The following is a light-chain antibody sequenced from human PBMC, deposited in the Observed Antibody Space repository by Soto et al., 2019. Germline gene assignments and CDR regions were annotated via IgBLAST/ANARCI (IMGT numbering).Light chain of an antibody. CDR2: EVN. J-gene: IGLJ2*01. Sequence: QSALTQPPSASGSPGQSVTFSCTGTSSDISIYHSVSWYQQRPGKAPKLMIYEVNKRPSGVADRFSGSKSGNTASLTVSGLQAEDEAEYYCSSYAGSNNFVVFGGGTKVTVL. V-gene: IGLV2-8*01. CDR1: SSDISIYHS. CDR3: SSYAGSNNFVV.